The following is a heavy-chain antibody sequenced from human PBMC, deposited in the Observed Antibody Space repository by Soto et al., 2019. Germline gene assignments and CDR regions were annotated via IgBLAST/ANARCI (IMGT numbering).Heavy chain of an antibody. V-gene: IGHV2-70*11. CDR1: GFSLSTSGMC. J-gene: IGHJ6*02. CDR3: ARSEIGYCISTSCPGPLYSYGLDV. CDR2: IRWDDDK. Sequence: SGPTLVNPTQTLTLTCTFPGFSLSTSGMCVSWIRQPPGKALEWLARIRWDDDKYYSTSLKTRLTISRDTSTNQVVLTMTNMDPVDTATYFCARSEIGYCISTSCPGPLYSYGLDVWGQGT. D-gene: IGHD2-2*01.